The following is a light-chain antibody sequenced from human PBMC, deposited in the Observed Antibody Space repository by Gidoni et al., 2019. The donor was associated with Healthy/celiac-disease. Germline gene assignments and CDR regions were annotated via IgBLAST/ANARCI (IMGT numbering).Light chain of an antibody. CDR2: AAS. CDR1: QGISSY. J-gene: IGKJ2*01. Sequence: IRITQSPSSLSASPGDRVTITCRASQGISSYFAWYQQKPGKAPKLLIYAASTLQSGVPSSFSGSGSGTDFTLTISCLQSEDFATYYCQQYYSYPYTFXXXTKLEIK. CDR3: QQYYSYPYT. V-gene: IGKV1-8*01.